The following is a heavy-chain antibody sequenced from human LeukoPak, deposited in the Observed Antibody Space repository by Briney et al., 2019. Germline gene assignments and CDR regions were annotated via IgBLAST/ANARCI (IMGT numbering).Heavy chain of an antibody. CDR3: ATSPYYDFWSGYNDRDY. Sequence: GGSPRLSCAASGFTFSSYAMSWVRQAPGKGLEWVTAISGSGGSTYYADSVKGRFTISRDNSKNTLYLQMNSLRAEDTAVYYFATSPYYDFWSGYNDRDYWGQGTLVSVSS. CDR2: ISGSGGST. V-gene: IGHV3-23*01. D-gene: IGHD3-3*01. CDR1: GFTFSSYA. J-gene: IGHJ4*02.